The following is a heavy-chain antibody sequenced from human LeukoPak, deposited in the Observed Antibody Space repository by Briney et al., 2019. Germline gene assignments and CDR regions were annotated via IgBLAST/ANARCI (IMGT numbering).Heavy chain of an antibody. J-gene: IGHJ1*01. D-gene: IGHD4-17*01. CDR1: GFTFSSYW. CDR3: AKVAYGDYPFYFQH. V-gene: IGHV3-7*03. Sequence: GGSLRLSCAASGFTFSSYWMSWVRQAPGKGLEWVTNIKQDGSEKYYVDSVKGRFTISRDNSKNTLYLQMNSLRAEDTAVYYCAKVAYGDYPFYFQHWGQGTLVTVSS. CDR2: IKQDGSEK.